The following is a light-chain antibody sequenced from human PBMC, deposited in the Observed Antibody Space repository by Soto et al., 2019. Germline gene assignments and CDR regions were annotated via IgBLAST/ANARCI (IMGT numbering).Light chain of an antibody. CDR2: GAS. V-gene: IGKV3-15*01. Sequence: EIVLTQSPGTLSLSPGERATLSCRASQSVSSNYLAWFQQKPGQAPSLLIYGASTRATGIPARFSGSGSGTDFTLTISSLQSEDFAVYYCQQYSNWPPWTFGQGTKVDIK. J-gene: IGKJ1*01. CDR3: QQYSNWPPWT. CDR1: QSVSSN.